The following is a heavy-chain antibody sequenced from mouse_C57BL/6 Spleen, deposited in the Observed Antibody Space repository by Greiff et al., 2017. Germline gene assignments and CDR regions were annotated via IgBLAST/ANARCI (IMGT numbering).Heavy chain of an antibody. V-gene: IGHV1-81*01. CDR2: IYPRSGNT. D-gene: IGHD1-1*01. CDR1: GYTFTSYG. J-gene: IGHJ4*01. CDR3: ARYYGSSEAMDY. Sequence: VQLQQSGAELARPGASVKLSCKASGYTFTSYGISWVKQRTGQGLEWIGEIYPRSGNTYYNEKFKGKATLTADKSSSTAYMELRSLTSEDSAVYFCARYYGSSEAMDYWGQGTSVTVSS.